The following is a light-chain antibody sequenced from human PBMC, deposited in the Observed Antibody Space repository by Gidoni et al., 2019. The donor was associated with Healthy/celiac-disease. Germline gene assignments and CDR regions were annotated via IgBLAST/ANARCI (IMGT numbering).Light chain of an antibody. CDR1: QGISNY. CDR2: AAS. Sequence: DIQMTQSPSSLSASVGDRVTITCRASQGISNYLAWYQQKPGKVPKLMIYAASSLQSGVPSRCSGSGSGTDFTLTISSLQPEDVATYYCQKYNSAPSFGPGTKVDIK. V-gene: IGKV1-27*01. J-gene: IGKJ3*01. CDR3: QKYNSAPS.